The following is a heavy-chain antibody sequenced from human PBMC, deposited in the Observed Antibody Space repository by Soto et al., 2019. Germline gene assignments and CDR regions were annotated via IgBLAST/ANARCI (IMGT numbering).Heavy chain of an antibody. J-gene: IGHJ5*02. V-gene: IGHV4-59*03. CDR1: RGSINNYY. Sequence: SETLSLTCTVSRGSINNYYWTLIRQPPGKGLEWIGYVSYSGRTYYNPSLKSRVNMFVDKSKNQFSLNLTSVTAADTAVYYCVASLAASGLNWLDPWGRGTLVTVSS. CDR3: VASLAASGLNWLDP. D-gene: IGHD6-13*01. CDR2: VSYSGRT.